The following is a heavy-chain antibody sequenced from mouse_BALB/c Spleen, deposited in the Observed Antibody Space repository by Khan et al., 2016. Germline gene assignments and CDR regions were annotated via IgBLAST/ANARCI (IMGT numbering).Heavy chain of an antibody. V-gene: IGHV3-2*02. CDR1: GYSITSDYA. CDR2: ISYSGSH. D-gene: IGHD1-1*01. J-gene: IGHJ4*01. CDR3: ATYYYGSSHYAMDY. Sequence: EVKLEESGPGLVKPSQSLSLTCTVTGYSITSDYAWNWIRQFQGNKLEWMGYISYSGSHSYNPSLTSRISITRDTSKNQFFLLLNSVTTEDTATYYCATYYYGSSHYAMDYWGQGTSVTVSS.